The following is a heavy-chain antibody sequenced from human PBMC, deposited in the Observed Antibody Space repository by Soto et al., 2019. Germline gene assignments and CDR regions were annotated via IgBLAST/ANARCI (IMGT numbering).Heavy chain of an antibody. V-gene: IGHV3-30*03. CDR2: VSYDGKNI. D-gene: IGHD3-10*01. J-gene: IGHJ1*01. CDR3: ARDYGALPCDRIQH. CDR1: GFSLDSYA. Sequence: VESGGGVVQPGRSLTLSCAASGFSLDSYAMHWVRQAPGKGHEWMAVVSYDGKNIYYADSVKGRFTIPKDDPKNTLYLRMGSLTAEDTATYYCARDYGALPCDRIQHWGRGTLVTVSS.